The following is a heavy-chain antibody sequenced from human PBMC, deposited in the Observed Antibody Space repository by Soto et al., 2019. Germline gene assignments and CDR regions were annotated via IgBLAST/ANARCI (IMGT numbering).Heavy chain of an antibody. D-gene: IGHD6-13*01. Sequence: RLSCTASGFTFGDYAMSWVRQAPGKGLEWVGFIRSKAYGGTTEYAASVKGRFTISRDDSKSIAYLQMNSLKTEDTAVYYCTRGDDSSSWYSPYYYGMDVWGQGTTVTVSS. J-gene: IGHJ6*02. CDR2: IRSKAYGGTT. V-gene: IGHV3-49*04. CDR3: TRGDDSSSWYSPYYYGMDV. CDR1: GFTFGDYA.